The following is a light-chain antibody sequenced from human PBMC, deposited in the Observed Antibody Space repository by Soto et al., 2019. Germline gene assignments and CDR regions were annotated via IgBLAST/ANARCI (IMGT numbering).Light chain of an antibody. V-gene: IGKV3D-15*01. CDR2: DIF. J-gene: IGKJ4*01. Sequence: EIVMTQSPATLSVSPGERATLSCRASQSVGSDLAWYQQKPGQAPRLVIYDIFTMATGVPTRISGSGSGTEFTLTISCLQSEDFAVYYCQQYNSWPLTFGGGTKVDIK. CDR3: QQYNSWPLT. CDR1: QSVGSD.